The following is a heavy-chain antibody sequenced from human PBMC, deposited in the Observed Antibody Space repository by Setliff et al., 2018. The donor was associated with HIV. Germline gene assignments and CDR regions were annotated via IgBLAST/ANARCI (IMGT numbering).Heavy chain of an antibody. J-gene: IGHJ4*02. D-gene: IGHD3-10*01. V-gene: IGHV4-39*01. CDR2: IYYSGTT. CDR1: GASVNSNNYY. CDR3: ARLSLSLVRGIINSGDRFFDY. Sequence: LETLSLTCTVSGASVNSNNYYWGWIRQPPGKGLEWIASIYYSGTTYYNPSLKSRVTISVDTSKNQFSLKLSSVTAADTAVYYCARLSLSLVRGIINSGDRFFDYWGQGSLVTVSS.